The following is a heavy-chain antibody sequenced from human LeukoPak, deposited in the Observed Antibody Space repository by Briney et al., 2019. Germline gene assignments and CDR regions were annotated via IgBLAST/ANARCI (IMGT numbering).Heavy chain of an antibody. CDR3: AKTRTIFGVVGYMDV. J-gene: IGHJ6*03. D-gene: IGHD3-3*01. Sequence: GGSLRLSCAASRFTFSSYSMNWVRQAPGKGVEWVSAMSGSGSTTSYADSVKGRFTISRDNSKKTLDLQMNSLRGEDTAVYYCAKTRTIFGVVGYMDVWGKGTTVTVSS. V-gene: IGHV3-23*01. CDR1: RFTFSSYS. CDR2: MSGSGSTT.